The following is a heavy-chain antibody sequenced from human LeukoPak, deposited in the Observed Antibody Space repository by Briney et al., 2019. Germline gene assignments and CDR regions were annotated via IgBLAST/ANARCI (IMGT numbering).Heavy chain of an antibody. J-gene: IGHJ5*02. D-gene: IGHD6-6*01. V-gene: IGHV1-8*01. Sequence: ASVKVSCKASGYTFTSYDINWVRQATGPGLEWMGWMNPNSGNTGYAQKFQGRVTMTRNTSKSTAYMELSRMRSEDTAVYYCERGDMAKAAREFDPWGQGTLVTVSS. CDR2: MNPNSGNT. CDR1: GYTFTSYD. CDR3: ERGDMAKAAREFDP.